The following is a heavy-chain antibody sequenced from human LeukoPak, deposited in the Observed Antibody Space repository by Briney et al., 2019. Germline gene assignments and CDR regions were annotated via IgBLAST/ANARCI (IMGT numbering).Heavy chain of an antibody. J-gene: IGHJ4*02. CDR2: ISYDGSNK. CDR1: GFTFSSYA. V-gene: IGHV3-30-3*01. Sequence: GRSLRLSCAASGFTFSSYAMHWVRQAPGKGLEWVAVISYDGSNKYYADSVKDRFTISRDNSKNTLYLQMNSLRAEDTAVYYCASGVSGYYYIDYWGQGTLVTVSS. CDR3: ASGVSGYYYIDY. D-gene: IGHD3-22*01.